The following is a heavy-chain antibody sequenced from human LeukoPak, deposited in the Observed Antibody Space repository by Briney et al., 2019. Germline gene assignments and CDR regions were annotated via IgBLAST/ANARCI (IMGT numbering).Heavy chain of an antibody. V-gene: IGHV1-18*04. D-gene: IGHD6-13*01. Sequence: ASVKVSCKASGYTFTSYGINWVRQAPGQGLEWMGWISAYNGNTNYAQKLQGRVTMTTDTSTSTAYMELRSLRSDDTAVYYCARVGAAVLDYYYGMDVWGKGTTVTVSS. CDR1: GYTFTSYG. CDR2: ISAYNGNT. J-gene: IGHJ6*04. CDR3: ARVGAAVLDYYYGMDV.